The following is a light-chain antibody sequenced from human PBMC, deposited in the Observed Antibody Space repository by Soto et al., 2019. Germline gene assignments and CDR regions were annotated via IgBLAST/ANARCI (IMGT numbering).Light chain of an antibody. V-gene: IGKV1-39*01. CDR3: QQSDNTPWT. Sequence: DIQMTQSPSSLSASVGDRVTISCRASQSISSYLNWYQQRPGKAPKLLIYAASSLQSGVPSRFSGSGSGTDFSLTISSLQPQDFETYYCQQSDNTPWTFGQGTKVDIX. J-gene: IGKJ1*01. CDR1: QSISSY. CDR2: AAS.